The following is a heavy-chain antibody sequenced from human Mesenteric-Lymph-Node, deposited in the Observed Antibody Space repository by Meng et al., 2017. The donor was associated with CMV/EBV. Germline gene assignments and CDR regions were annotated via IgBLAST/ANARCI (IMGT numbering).Heavy chain of an antibody. CDR3: AKGGYNSPPFDY. CDR2: IYSGGST. J-gene: IGHJ4*02. V-gene: IGHV3-53*01. Sequence: GESLKISCAASGFTVSSNYMSWVRQAPGRGLEWVSFIYSGGSTYYADSVKGRFTISRDKSKNTLYLQMDSLRAEDTAVYYCAKGGYNSPPFDYWGQGTLVTVSS. CDR1: GFTVSSNY. D-gene: IGHD6-13*01.